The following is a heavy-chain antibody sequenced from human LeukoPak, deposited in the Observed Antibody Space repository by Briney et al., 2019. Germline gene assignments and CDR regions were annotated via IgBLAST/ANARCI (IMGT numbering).Heavy chain of an antibody. Sequence: ASVKVSCKASGYTFTSYAMHWVRQAPGQRLEWMGWINAGNGNTKYSQKFQGRVTITRDTSASTAYMELSSLRSEDTAVYYCARGFKVLLWFGELLRGDSWFDPWGQGTLVTVSS. J-gene: IGHJ5*02. V-gene: IGHV1-3*01. CDR2: INAGNGNT. CDR3: ARGFKVLLWFGELLRGDSWFDP. CDR1: GYTFTSYA. D-gene: IGHD3-10*01.